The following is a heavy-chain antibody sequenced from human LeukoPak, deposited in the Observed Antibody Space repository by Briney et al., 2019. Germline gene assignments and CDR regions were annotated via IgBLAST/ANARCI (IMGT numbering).Heavy chain of an antibody. Sequence: GGSLRLSCVVSGFRFDDYGMHWVRQAPGKGLEWVSGISWSGTTTVYADSVKGRFPISRDSAKNSLYLQMDSLRVEDTALYYCAKDESTGGFAPGYFYGMGVWGQGTTVTVSS. V-gene: IGHV3-9*01. CDR3: AKDESTGGFAPGYFYGMGV. CDR1: GFRFDDYG. CDR2: ISWSGTTT. J-gene: IGHJ6*02. D-gene: IGHD3-16*01.